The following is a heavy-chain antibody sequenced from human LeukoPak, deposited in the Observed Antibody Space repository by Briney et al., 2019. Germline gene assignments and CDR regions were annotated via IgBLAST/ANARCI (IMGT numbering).Heavy chain of an antibody. D-gene: IGHD5-18*01. Sequence: ASVKVSCKASGYTFNTYDIHWVRQAPGQGLEWMGIINPSGGSTSYAQKFQGRVTMTRDMSTSTVYMELSSLRSEDTAVYYCASSGYSYGAMVYFDYWGQGTLVTVSS. V-gene: IGHV1-46*02. CDR1: GYTFNTYD. CDR3: ASSGYSYGAMVYFDY. CDR2: INPSGGST. J-gene: IGHJ4*02.